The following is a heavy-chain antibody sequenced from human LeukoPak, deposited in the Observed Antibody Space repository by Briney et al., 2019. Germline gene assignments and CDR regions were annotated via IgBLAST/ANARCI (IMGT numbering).Heavy chain of an antibody. CDR3: TRTSDILTGYTPREAYYYYHMDV. V-gene: IGHV3-73*01. CDR2: IRSKAKSYAT. CDR1: GFTFSGSA. D-gene: IGHD3-9*01. J-gene: IGHJ6*03. Sequence: GGSLRLSCAASGFTFSGSAMHWVRQASGKGLEWVGRIRSKAKSYATVYAASVKGSFTISRDDSKNTAYLQMDSLKTEDTAVYYCTRTSDILTGYTPREAYYYYHMDVWGKGTTVTISS.